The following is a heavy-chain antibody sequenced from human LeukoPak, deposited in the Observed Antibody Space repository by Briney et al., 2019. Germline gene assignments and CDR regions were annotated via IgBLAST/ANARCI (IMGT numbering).Heavy chain of an antibody. CDR3: VRGYSFGPYGMDV. V-gene: IGHV3-64D*09. Sequence: GGTLRLSCSASGFPFSSYAMHWVRQAPGQGLEYVSAISDSGGSTYYADSVKGRFTISRDNSKNTLYLQMSSLRAEDTAVYFCVRGYSFGPYGMDVWGQGTTVTVSS. J-gene: IGHJ6*02. D-gene: IGHD2-15*01. CDR1: GFPFSSYA. CDR2: ISDSGGST.